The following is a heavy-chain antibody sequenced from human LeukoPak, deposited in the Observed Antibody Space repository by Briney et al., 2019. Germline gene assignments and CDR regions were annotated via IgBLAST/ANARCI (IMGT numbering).Heavy chain of an antibody. CDR3: AAEVEGGTARPSYYYYYMDV. V-gene: IGHV1-69*01. CDR2: IIPIIDTA. J-gene: IGHJ6*03. CDR1: GGTFGSYA. Sequence: SVKVSCKASGGTFGSYAFSWVRQAPGQGLEWMGGIIPIIDTANYAQKFQGRVTITADESTSTAYMEVSSLTSEDTAVYYCAAEVEGGTARPSYYYYYMDVWGKGTTVTVSS. D-gene: IGHD6-6*01.